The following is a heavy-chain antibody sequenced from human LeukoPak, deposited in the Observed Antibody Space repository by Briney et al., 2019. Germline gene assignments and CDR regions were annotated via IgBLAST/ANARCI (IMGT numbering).Heavy chain of an antibody. CDR1: GYTFTSYA. Sequence: GASVKVSCKASGYTFTSYAMNWVRQAPGQGLEWMGWINTNTGNPTYAQGFTGRFVFSLDTSVSTAYLKISSLKAEDTAVYYCARVGDYYDSSGYCDYWGQGTLVTVSS. V-gene: IGHV7-4-1*02. CDR2: INTNTGNP. J-gene: IGHJ4*02. CDR3: ARVGDYYDSSGYCDY. D-gene: IGHD3-22*01.